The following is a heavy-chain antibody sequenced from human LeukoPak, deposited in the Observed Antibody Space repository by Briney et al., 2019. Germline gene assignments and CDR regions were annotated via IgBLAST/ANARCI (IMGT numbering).Heavy chain of an antibody. D-gene: IGHD3-10*01. CDR3: AARLMVRGVIIDDFDY. Sequence: GGSLRLSCAASGFTFDDYAMHWVRQAPGKGLEWVSGISWNSGSIGYADSVKGRFTISRDNAKNSLYLQMNSLRAEDMALYYCAARLMVRGVIIDDFDYWGQGTLVTVSS. J-gene: IGHJ4*02. CDR1: GFTFDDYA. CDR2: ISWNSGSI. V-gene: IGHV3-9*03.